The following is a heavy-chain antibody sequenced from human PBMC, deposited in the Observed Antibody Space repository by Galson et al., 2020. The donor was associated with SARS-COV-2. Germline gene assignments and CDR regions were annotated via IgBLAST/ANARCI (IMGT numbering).Heavy chain of an antibody. V-gene: IGHV4-38-2*01. CDR2: IYHSGST. CDR1: GYSISSGYY. CDR3: ARSMVFPHWYFDL. Sequence: SETLSLTCAVSGYSISSGYYWGWIRQPPGKGLEWIGSIYHSGSTYYNTSLKSRVTISVDTSKNQFSLKLSSVTAADTAVYYCARSMVFPHWYFDLWGRGTLVTVSS. D-gene: IGHD2-8*01. J-gene: IGHJ2*01.